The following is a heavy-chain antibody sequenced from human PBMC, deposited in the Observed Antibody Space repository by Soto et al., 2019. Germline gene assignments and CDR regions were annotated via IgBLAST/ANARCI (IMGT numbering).Heavy chain of an antibody. Sequence: SVKVSCKASGGTFSSYAISWVRQAPGQGLEWMGGIIPIFGTANYAQKFQGRVTITADESTSTAYMELSSLRSEDTAVYYCARDRGFGGLWSGSYFPWRYYYGMDVWGQGTTVTVSS. CDR3: ARDRGFGGLWSGSYFPWRYYYGMDV. D-gene: IGHD3-10*01. J-gene: IGHJ6*02. V-gene: IGHV1-69*13. CDR1: GGTFSSYA. CDR2: IIPIFGTA.